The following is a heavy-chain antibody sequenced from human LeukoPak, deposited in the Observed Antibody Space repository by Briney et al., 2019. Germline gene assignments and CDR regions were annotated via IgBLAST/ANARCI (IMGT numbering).Heavy chain of an antibody. CDR1: GGSFSGYY. J-gene: IGHJ4*02. Sequence: SETLSLTCAVYGGSFSGYYWSWIRQPPGKGLEWIGEINHSGSTNYNPSLKSRVTISVDTSKNQFSLKLSSVTAADTAVYYCARLSGGSYYGRDYWGQGTLVTVSS. CDR3: ARLSGGSYYGRDY. V-gene: IGHV4-34*01. CDR2: INHSGST. D-gene: IGHD1-26*01.